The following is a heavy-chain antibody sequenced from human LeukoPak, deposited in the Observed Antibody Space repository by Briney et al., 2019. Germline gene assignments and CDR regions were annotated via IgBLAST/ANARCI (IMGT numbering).Heavy chain of an antibody. V-gene: IGHV3-23*01. J-gene: IGHJ6*03. D-gene: IGHD6-13*01. Sequence: PGGSLRLSCAASGITFSSYAMSWVRQAPGKGLEWVSAISGSGGSTYYADSVKGRFTISRDNSKNTLYLQMNSLRAEDTAVYYCARDKFGYSSSWSPHYYYYMDVWGKGTTVTVSS. CDR1: GITFSSYA. CDR2: ISGSGGST. CDR3: ARDKFGYSSSWSPHYYYYMDV.